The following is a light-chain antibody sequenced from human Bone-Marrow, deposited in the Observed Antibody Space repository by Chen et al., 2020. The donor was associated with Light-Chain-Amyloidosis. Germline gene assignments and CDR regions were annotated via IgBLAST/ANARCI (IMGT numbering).Light chain of an antibody. CDR3: QEYNDWPGT. Sequence: EIVVAQSPATLSVSPGERATLSCRAGQAIGTNLAWYQQKPGQPPRLLIYAASTRVTGIPARFSGSGSETEFTLIIASLQSEDFAVYYCQEYNDWPGTFGQGTKVEIK. V-gene: IGKV3-15*01. J-gene: IGKJ1*01. CDR1: QAIGTN. CDR2: AAS.